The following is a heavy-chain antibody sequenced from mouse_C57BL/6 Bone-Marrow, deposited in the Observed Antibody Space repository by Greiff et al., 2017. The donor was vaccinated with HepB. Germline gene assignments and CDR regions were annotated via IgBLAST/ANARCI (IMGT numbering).Heavy chain of an antibody. Sequence: EVKLMESGGDLVKPGGSLKLSCAASGFTFSSYGMSWVRQTPDKRLEWVATISSGGSYTYYPDSVKGRFTISRDNAKNTLYLQMSSLKSEDTAMYYCARTGTPYAMGYWGQGTSVTVSS. CDR1: GFTFSSYG. D-gene: IGHD4-1*01. V-gene: IGHV5-6*01. CDR2: ISSGGSYT. CDR3: ARTGTPYAMGY. J-gene: IGHJ4*01.